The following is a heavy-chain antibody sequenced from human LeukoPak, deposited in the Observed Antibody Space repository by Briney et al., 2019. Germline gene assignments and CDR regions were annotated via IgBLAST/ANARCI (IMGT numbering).Heavy chain of an antibody. V-gene: IGHV1-8*03. CDR2: MNPNSGNT. D-gene: IGHD3-22*01. J-gene: IGHJ3*02. Sequence: ASVKVSCKASGYTFTGYYMHWVRQAPGQGLEWMGWMNPNSGNTGYAQKFQGRVTITRNTSISTAYMELSSLRSEDTAVYYCARTIPPGVLCYDSSGYCGAFDIWGQGTMVTVSS. CDR3: ARTIPPGVLCYDSSGYCGAFDI. CDR1: GYTFTGYY.